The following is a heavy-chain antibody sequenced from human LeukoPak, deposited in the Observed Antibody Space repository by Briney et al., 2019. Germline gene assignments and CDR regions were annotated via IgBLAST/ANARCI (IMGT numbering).Heavy chain of an antibody. Sequence: ASVKVSCKTSGYTFTGYYLHWLRQAPGQGLEWMGWIDPNNAGTNYAQKFQGRVTMTRDTSISTAYMELSRLRSDDTAVYYCARRGKVGARIDYWGQGTLVTVSS. CDR2: IDPNNAGT. CDR1: GYTFTGYY. D-gene: IGHD1-26*01. CDR3: ARRGKVGARIDY. J-gene: IGHJ4*02. V-gene: IGHV1-2*02.